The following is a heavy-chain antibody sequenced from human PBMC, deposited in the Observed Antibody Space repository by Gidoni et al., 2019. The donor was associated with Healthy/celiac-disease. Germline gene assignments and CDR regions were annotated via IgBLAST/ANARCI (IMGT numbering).Heavy chain of an antibody. D-gene: IGHD5-12*01. CDR1: GYSFTSYW. Sequence: EVQLVQSGAEVQKPGESLKISCKGSGYSFTSYWIGWVRQMPGKGLEWMGIIYPGDSDTRYSPSFQGQVTISADKSISTAYLQWSSLKASDTAMYYCARDGPYPPGRRWLQPNYYYYGMDVWGQGTTVTVSS. CDR3: ARDGPYPPGRRWLQPNYYYYGMDV. V-gene: IGHV5-51*01. CDR2: IYPGDSDT. J-gene: IGHJ6*02.